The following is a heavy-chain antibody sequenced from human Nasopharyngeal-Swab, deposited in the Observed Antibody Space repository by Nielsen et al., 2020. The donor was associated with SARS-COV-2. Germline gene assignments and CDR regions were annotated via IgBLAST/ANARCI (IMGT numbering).Heavy chain of an antibody. CDR2: IYYSGST. D-gene: IGHD1-26*01. Sequence: SETLSLTCTVSGGSISSYYWSWIRQPPGKGLEWIGYIYYSGSTNYNPSLKSRVTISVDTSKNQFSLKLSSVTATDTAVYYCARRRRSPFDYWGQGALVTVSS. V-gene: IGHV4-59*08. J-gene: IGHJ4*02. CDR1: GGSISSYY. CDR3: ARRRRSPFDY.